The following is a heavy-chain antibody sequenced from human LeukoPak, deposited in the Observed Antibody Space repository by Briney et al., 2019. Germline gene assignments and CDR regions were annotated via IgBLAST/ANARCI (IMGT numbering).Heavy chain of an antibody. CDR3: ARLGNNLGATTFGWFVP. CDR1: GGSISSYY. Sequence: PSETLSLTCTVSGGSISSYYWSWLRQLPGKVLEWIGCIYYGGSTNYNPSLKSRVTISVDTSNNQFSLKLSSVTAADTAVYYCARLGNNLGATTFGWFVPWGQGTLVTVSS. J-gene: IGHJ5*02. V-gene: IGHV4-59*08. CDR2: IYYGGST. D-gene: IGHD1-26*01.